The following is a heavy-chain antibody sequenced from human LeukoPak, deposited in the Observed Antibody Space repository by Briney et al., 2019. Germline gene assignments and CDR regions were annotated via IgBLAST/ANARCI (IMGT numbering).Heavy chain of an antibody. Sequence: GGSLRLSCAASGFTFRNFWMTWVHQPPGKGLEWVASIKSDGSETYFVDSLKGRFTISRDNAESSLHLQMNSLRAEDTALYYCERLRAGGFIDYWGQGTLVAVSS. J-gene: IGHJ4*02. CDR2: IKSDGSET. CDR1: GFTFRNFW. D-gene: IGHD3-16*02. V-gene: IGHV3-7*01. CDR3: ERLRAGGFIDY.